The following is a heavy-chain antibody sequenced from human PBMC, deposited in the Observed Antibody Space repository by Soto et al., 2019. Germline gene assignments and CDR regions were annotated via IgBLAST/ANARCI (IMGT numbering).Heavy chain of an antibody. CDR2: INPNSGGT. J-gene: IGHJ6*02. CDR1: GYTFTGYY. D-gene: IGHD1-26*01. CDR3: TRYRNHYGMDV. V-gene: IGHV1-2*04. Sequence: ASVKVSCKVSGYTFTGYYMHWVRQAPGQGLEWMGWINPNSGGTNYAQKFQGWVTMTRDTSISTAYMELSRLRSDDTAVYYCTRYRNHYGMDVWGQGTTVTVSS.